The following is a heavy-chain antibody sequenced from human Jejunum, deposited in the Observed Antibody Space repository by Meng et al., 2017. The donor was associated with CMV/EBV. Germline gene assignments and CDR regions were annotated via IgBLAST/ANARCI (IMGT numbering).Heavy chain of an antibody. V-gene: IGHV3-7*01. CDR3: ARGNALDY. CDR1: GFMFRNYW. J-gene: IGHJ4*02. Sequence: SCAASGFMFRNYWMGWARQAPGRGLEWVASMKTDGSEKYYVDSVKGRFTMSRDNAKNSLYLQMNSLRAEDTAVYYCARGNALDYWGLGMLVTVSS. CDR2: MKTDGSEK.